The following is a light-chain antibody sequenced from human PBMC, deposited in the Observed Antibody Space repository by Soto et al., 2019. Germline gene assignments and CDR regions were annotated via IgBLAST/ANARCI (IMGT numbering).Light chain of an antibody. CDR2: GAS. V-gene: IGKV3D-20*02. CDR1: QSVSSNY. CDR3: QQRSNWPPIT. Sequence: EIVLTQSPGTLSLSPGERATLSCRASQSVSSNYLAWYQLKPGQAPRLLIYGASSRATGIPDRFSGSGSGTDFTLTISSLDPEDFAVYFCQQRSNWPPITFGQGTRLEIK. J-gene: IGKJ5*01.